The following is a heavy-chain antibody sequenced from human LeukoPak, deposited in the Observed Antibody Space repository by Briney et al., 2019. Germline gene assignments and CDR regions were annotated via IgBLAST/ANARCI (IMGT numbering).Heavy chain of an antibody. CDR3: ARGTYGDYTFDY. V-gene: IGHV3-48*01. J-gene: IGHJ4*02. CDR2: ISGSGSTI. D-gene: IGHD4-17*01. CDR1: GFTFSSYA. Sequence: GGSLRLSCAASGFTFSSYAMNWVRQAPGKGLEWVSYISGSGSTIYYADSVKGRFTISRDNAKKSLYLQMNSLRAEDTAVYYCARGTYGDYTFDYWGQGTLVTVAS.